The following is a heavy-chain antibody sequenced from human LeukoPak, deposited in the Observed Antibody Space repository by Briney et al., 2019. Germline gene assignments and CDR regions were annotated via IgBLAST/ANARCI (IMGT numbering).Heavy chain of an antibody. CDR1: GGSFSGYY. J-gene: IGHJ4*02. CDR3: ARAPFDY. CDR2: INHSGST. Sequence: PSETLSLTCAVYGGSFSGYYWSWIRQPAGKGLEWIGEINHSGSTNYNPSLKSRVTISVDTSKNQFSLKLSSVTAADTAVYYCARAPFDYWGQGTLVTVSS. V-gene: IGHV4-34*01.